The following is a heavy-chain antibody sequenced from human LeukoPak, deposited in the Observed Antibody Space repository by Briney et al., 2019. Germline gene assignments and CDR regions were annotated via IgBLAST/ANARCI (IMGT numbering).Heavy chain of an antibody. V-gene: IGHV3-23*01. Sequence: HPGGSLRLSCEASGFMFRPFAMSWVRQAPGKGLEWVSAISGNGYDTYYADSVKGRFTISRDNSKNLLDLQMNRLRGDDTALYFCVRDSRPGGAMGLYHNFDLWGLGTLVTVSS. CDR3: VRDSRPGGAMGLYHNFDL. J-gene: IGHJ4*02. CDR1: GFMFRPFA. D-gene: IGHD3-16*01. CDR2: ISGNGYDT.